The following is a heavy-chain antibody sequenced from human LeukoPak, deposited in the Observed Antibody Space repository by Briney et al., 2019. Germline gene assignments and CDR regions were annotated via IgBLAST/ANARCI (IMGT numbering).Heavy chain of an antibody. Sequence: ASVTVSFKVSGYTLTELSMHWVRQAPGKGLEWMGGFDPEDGETIYAQKFQGRVTMTEDTSTDTAYMELSSLRSEDTAVYYCATAYLGFGELFSNSFDYWGQGTLVTVSS. V-gene: IGHV1-24*01. CDR2: FDPEDGET. CDR1: GYTLTELS. J-gene: IGHJ4*02. D-gene: IGHD3-10*01. CDR3: ATAYLGFGELFSNSFDY.